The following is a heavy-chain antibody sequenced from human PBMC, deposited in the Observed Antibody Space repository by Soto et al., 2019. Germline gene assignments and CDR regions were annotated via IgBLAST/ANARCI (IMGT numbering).Heavy chain of an antibody. CDR3: ASGVAAAGSWRYFDS. D-gene: IGHD6-13*01. Sequence: QVQLVQSGAEVKKPGSSVKVSCKASGGTLNSYAISWVRQAPGQGLEWMGGIIPFFGSADYAQKFQGRVTITADESTSTAYMELTSLRSEDTAVYSCASGVAAAGSWRYFDSWGQGTLVTVSS. V-gene: IGHV1-69*01. CDR1: GGTLNSYA. J-gene: IGHJ4*02. CDR2: IIPFFGSA.